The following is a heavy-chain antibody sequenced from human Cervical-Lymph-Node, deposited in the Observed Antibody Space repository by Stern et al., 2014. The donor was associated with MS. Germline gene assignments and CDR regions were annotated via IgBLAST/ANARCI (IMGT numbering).Heavy chain of an antibody. Sequence: VQLVESGAEVKKPGASVKVSCKASGYTFTSYGISWVRQAPGQGLEWMGCIIAYNGNSYYAQMLQGRVTMTTYTSTSTACMELRSLRSDDTAVYYCARGLLGSENAFDIWGQGTMVTVSS. CDR2: IIAYNGNS. V-gene: IGHV1-18*01. J-gene: IGHJ3*02. CDR1: GYTFTSYG. CDR3: ARGLLGSENAFDI. D-gene: IGHD2-15*01.